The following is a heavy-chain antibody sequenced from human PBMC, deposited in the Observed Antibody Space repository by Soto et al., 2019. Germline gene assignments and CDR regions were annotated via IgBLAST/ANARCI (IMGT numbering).Heavy chain of an antibody. J-gene: IGHJ4*02. CDR1: GDSISSGGYY. D-gene: IGHD3-16*02. V-gene: IGHV4-31*03. CDR3: ARIMPMFGGVIAAGVRSVNY. Sequence: QVQLQESGPGLVKPSQTLYVTCTVSGDSISSGGYYWSWIRQHPGKGLEWIGYIYYSGSTYYNPSLKSRVTISVDTSKNQFSLKLSSVTAADTAVYYCARIMPMFGGVIAAGVRSVNYWGQGTLVTVSS. CDR2: IYYSGST.